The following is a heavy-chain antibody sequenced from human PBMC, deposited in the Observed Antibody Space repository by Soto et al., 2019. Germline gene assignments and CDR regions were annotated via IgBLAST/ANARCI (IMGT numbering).Heavy chain of an antibody. CDR1: GGTFSSYA. CDR3: AREERGYSYMGEDYFDY. Sequence: QVQLVQSGAEVKKPGSSVKVSCKASGGTFSSYAISWVRQAPGQGLEWMGGIIPIFGTANYAQKFQGRVTITADESTSTAYMELSSLRSEDTAVYYCAREERGYSYMGEDYFDYWGQGTLVTVSS. J-gene: IGHJ4*02. V-gene: IGHV1-69*01. CDR2: IIPIFGTA. D-gene: IGHD5-18*01.